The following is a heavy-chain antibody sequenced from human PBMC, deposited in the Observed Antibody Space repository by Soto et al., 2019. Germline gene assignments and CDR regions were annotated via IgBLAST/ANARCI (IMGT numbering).Heavy chain of an antibody. J-gene: IGHJ3*02. CDR2: IYYSGST. V-gene: IGHV4-59*01. Sequence: ETLSLTCTVSGGSISSYYWSWIRQPPGKGLEWIGYIYYSGSTNYNPSLKSRVTISVDTSKNQFSLKLSSVTAADTAVYYCARETLYCSGGSCYPDAFDIWGQGTMVTVSS. CDR1: GGSISSYY. D-gene: IGHD2-15*01. CDR3: ARETLYCSGGSCYPDAFDI.